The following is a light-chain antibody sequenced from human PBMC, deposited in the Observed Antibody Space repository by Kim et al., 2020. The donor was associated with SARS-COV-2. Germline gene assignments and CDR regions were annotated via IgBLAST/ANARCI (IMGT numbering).Light chain of an antibody. CDR2: GKN. CDR3: NSRESSANHWM. CDR1: SLRSYY. V-gene: IGLV3-19*01. Sequence: SSELTQDPAVSVALGQTVRITCQGDSLRSYYASWYQQKPGQAPVLVFYGKNNRPSGIPDRFSGSYSGNTASLTITAAQAEDEADYYCNSRESSANHWMFDGGTKLTVL. J-gene: IGLJ3*02.